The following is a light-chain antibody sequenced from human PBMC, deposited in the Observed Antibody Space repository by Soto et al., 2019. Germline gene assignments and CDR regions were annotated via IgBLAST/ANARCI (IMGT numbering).Light chain of an antibody. V-gene: IGLV2-18*01. CDR2: EVT. CDR3: SLYTTSSTVV. J-gene: IGLJ3*02. Sequence: QSALTQPPSVSGSPGQSVTISCTGTSSDIGGYNRVSWYQQPPGTAPKLIIYEVTNRPSGVPDRFSGSKSGNTASLTISGLQAEDEADYYCSLYTTSSTVVFGGGTKVTVL. CDR1: SSDIGGYNR.